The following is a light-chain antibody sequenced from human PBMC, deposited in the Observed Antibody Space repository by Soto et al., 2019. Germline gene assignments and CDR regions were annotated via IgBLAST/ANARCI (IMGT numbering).Light chain of an antibody. J-gene: IGLJ2*01. CDR3: SSYTSSSTRL. CDR2: DVS. V-gene: IGLV2-14*01. Sequence: QSALTQPASVSGSPGQSITISCTGTSSDVGGYNYVSWYQQHPGKAPKLMIYDVSNRPSGVSNRFSGSKSGSTASLTISGLQTEDEADYYCSSYTSSSTRLFGGGTMLTVL. CDR1: SSDVGGYNY.